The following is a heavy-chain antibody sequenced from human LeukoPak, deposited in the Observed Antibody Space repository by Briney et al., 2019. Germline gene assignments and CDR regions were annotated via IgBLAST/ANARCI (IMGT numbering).Heavy chain of an antibody. CDR1: GFTVSSNY. D-gene: IGHD1-26*01. CDR3: ARANSATIPGVDP. CDR2: IYSAGST. V-gene: IGHV3-53*01. Sequence: QAGGSLRLSCVVSGFTVSSNYMSWVRQALGKGLEWVSIIYSAGSTFYADSVRGRFTISRDNSKNTVYLQMNSLRAEDTAVYYCARANSATIPGVDPWGQGTLVTVSS. J-gene: IGHJ5*02.